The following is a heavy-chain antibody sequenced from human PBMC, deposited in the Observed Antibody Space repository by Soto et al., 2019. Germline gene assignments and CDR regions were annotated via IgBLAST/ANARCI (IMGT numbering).Heavy chain of an antibody. V-gene: IGHV1-69*13. D-gene: IGHD3-3*01. CDR2: IIPIFGTA. J-gene: IGHJ6*02. CDR3: EREFGAYDFCGGYRTEDDSYYGMDV. CDR1: GGTFSSYA. Sequence: SVKVSCKASGGTFSSYAISWVRQAPGQGLEWMGGIIPIFGTANYAQKFQGRVTITADESTSTAYMELSSLRSEDTAVYYCEREFGAYDFCGGYRTEDDSYYGMDVWG.